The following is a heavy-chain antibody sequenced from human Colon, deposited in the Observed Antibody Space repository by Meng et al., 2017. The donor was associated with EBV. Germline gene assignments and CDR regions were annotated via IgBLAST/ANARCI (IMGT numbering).Heavy chain of an antibody. J-gene: IGHJ4*02. CDR3: ARVAVGISSFDY. V-gene: IGHV6-1*01. CDR1: GDSSVSTSAA. Sequence: LPHSGSGLCNPSQTLSLTCALSGDSSVSTSAAWNLIRQAPLRSLELLGRTYYRFNWYNAYALSVKSRITLPPDTSKNQFSLQLNSVTPEDTAVYYCARVAVGISSFDYWGQGTLVTVSS. CDR2: TYYRFNWYN. D-gene: IGHD1-26*01.